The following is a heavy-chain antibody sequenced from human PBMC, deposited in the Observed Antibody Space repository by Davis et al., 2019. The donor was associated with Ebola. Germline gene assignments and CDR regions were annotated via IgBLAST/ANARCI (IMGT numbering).Heavy chain of an antibody. Sequence: GGSLRLSCAASGFTFTAYYMSWIRQAPGKGLEWVSYISSSSSYTNYADSVKGRFTISRDNAKNSLYLQMNSLRAEDTAVYYCARGGGITMVRGVVAFDIWGQGTMVTVSS. CDR3: ARGGGITMVRGVVAFDI. D-gene: IGHD3-10*01. CDR1: GFTFTAYY. J-gene: IGHJ3*02. V-gene: IGHV3-11*06. CDR2: ISSSSSYT.